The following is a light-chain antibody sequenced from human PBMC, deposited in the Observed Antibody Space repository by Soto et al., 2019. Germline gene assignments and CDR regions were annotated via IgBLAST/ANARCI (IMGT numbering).Light chain of an antibody. CDR2: EVS. V-gene: IGLV2-8*01. CDR1: SSDVGGYNY. CDR3: SSYAGNNNFVI. J-gene: IGLJ2*01. Sequence: QSALTQPPSASGSPGQSVTISCTGTSSDVGGYNYVSWYQQHPGKAPKLMIYEVSKRPSGVPDRFSGSKSGNTASLAVSGLQAEDEADHYCSSYAGNNNFVIFGGGTKLTVL.